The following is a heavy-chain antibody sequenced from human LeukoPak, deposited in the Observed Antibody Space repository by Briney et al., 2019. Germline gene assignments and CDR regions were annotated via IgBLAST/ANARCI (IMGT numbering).Heavy chain of an antibody. CDR1: GFTFSSYA. CDR2: ISYDGSNK. Sequence: GRSLRPSCAASGFTFSSYAMHWVRQAPGKGLEWVAVISYDGSNKYYADSVKGRFTISRDNSKNTLYLQMNSLRAEDTAVYYCARDSSSEVYYYGMDVWGQGTTVTVSS. V-gene: IGHV3-30-3*01. J-gene: IGHJ6*02. D-gene: IGHD6-6*01. CDR3: ARDSSSEVYYYGMDV.